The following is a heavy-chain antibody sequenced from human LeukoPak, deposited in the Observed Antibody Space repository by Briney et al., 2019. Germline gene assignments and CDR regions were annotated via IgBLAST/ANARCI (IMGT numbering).Heavy chain of an antibody. CDR2: ISGYNGHT. D-gene: IGHD2-8*01. CDR1: GYTFTNYI. J-gene: IGHJ5*02. Sequence: ASVKVSCKASGYTFTNYIISWVRQAPGQGLEWMGWISGYNGHTNYAQKFQGRVTMTTDTSTSTAYMELSRLRSDDTAVYYCARVSEWAMGFDPWGQGTLVTVSS. CDR3: ARVSEWAMGFDP. V-gene: IGHV1-18*01.